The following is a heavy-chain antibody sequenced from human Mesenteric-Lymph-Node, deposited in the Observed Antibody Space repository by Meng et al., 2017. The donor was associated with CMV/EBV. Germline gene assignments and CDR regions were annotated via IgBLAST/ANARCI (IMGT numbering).Heavy chain of an antibody. Sequence: SCTASGFTFGDYAMSWVRQAPGKGLEWVGLKRSKAYGGTTEYAASVKGRFTISRDDSKSIAYLHMNSLKTEDTAVYYCTSGEMATSSDYWGQGTLVTVSS. D-gene: IGHD5-24*01. CDR3: TSGEMATSSDY. V-gene: IGHV3-49*04. CDR1: GFTFGDYA. J-gene: IGHJ4*02. CDR2: KRSKAYGGTT.